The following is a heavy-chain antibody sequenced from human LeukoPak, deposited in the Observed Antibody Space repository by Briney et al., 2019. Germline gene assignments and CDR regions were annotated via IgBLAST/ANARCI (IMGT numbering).Heavy chain of an antibody. CDR3: ASLGASTLDYYDSSGYYYFDY. J-gene: IGHJ4*02. V-gene: IGHV4-39*01. CDR2: IYYSGST. CDR1: GGSISSSSYY. D-gene: IGHD3-22*01. Sequence: SETLSLTCTVSGGSISSSSYYWGWIRQPPGKGLEWIGSIYYSGSTYYNPSLKGRVTISVDTSKNQFSLKLSSVTAADTAVYYCASLGASTLDYYDSSGYYYFDYWGQGTLVTVSS.